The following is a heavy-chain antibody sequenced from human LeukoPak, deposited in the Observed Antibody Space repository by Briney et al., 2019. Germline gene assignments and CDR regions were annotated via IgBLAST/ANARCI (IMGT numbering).Heavy chain of an antibody. Sequence: GGSLRLSCAASGFTFSDYSMNWVRQAPGKGLEWVSSISDSTNYIDYAASVKGRFTISRDNAKNSLFLQMNSLRVEDTAVYYCARAPGSVLPNAFDIWGQGTMVNVSS. CDR3: ARAPGSVLPNAFDI. CDR1: GFTFSDYS. D-gene: IGHD3-10*01. CDR2: ISDSTNYI. J-gene: IGHJ3*02. V-gene: IGHV3-21*01.